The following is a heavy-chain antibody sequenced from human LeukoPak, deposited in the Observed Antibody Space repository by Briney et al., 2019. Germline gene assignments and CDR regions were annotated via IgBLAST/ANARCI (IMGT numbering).Heavy chain of an antibody. CDR3: ARRRDLFDY. V-gene: IGHV4-39*01. CDR1: GGSISSSSYY. J-gene: IGHJ4*02. CDR2: IYYSGST. Sequence: SQTLSLTCTVSGGSISSSSYYWGWIRQPPGKGLEWIGSIYYSGSTYYNPSLKSRVTISVDTSKNQFSLKLGSVTAADTAVYYCARRRDLFDYWGQGTLVTVSS.